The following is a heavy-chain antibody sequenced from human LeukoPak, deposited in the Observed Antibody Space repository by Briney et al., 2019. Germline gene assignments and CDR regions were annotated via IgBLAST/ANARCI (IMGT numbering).Heavy chain of an antibody. V-gene: IGHV3-9*03. CDR2: ISWNSGSI. CDR1: GFTFDDYA. J-gene: IGHJ3*01. CDR3: AKKQGDAFDF. Sequence: GGSLRLSCAASGFTFDDYAMHWVRQAPGEGLEWVSGISWNSGSIGYADSVKGRFTISRDNAKNSLYLQMNSLRAEDMACYYCAKKQGDAFDFWGQGTIVIVSS.